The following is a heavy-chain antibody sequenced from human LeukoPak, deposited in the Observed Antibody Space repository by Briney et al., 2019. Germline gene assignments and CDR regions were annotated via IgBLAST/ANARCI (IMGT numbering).Heavy chain of an antibody. D-gene: IGHD6-13*01. J-gene: IGHJ5*02. CDR3: ARSDGLSSSWYWGWFDP. Sequence: SETLSLTCTVSGGSISSYYWSWIRQPPGKGLEWIGYIYYSGSTNYNPSLKSRVTISVDTSKNQFSLKLSSVTAADTAVYYCARSDGLSSSWYWGWFDPWGQGTLVTVSS. CDR2: IYYSGST. V-gene: IGHV4-59*08. CDR1: GGSISSYY.